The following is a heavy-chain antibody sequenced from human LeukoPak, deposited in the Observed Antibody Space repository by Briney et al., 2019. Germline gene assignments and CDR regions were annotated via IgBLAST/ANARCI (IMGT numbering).Heavy chain of an antibody. D-gene: IGHD4-17*01. Sequence: ASVKVSCKVSGYTLTELSMHWVRQAPGKGLEWMGGFDPEDGETIYAQKFQGRVTMTEDTSTDTAYMELSSLRSEDTAVYYCATFPMTTVTFDYWGQGTLVTVSS. CDR2: FDPEDGET. V-gene: IGHV1-24*01. CDR3: ATFPMTTVTFDY. J-gene: IGHJ4*02. CDR1: GYTLTELS.